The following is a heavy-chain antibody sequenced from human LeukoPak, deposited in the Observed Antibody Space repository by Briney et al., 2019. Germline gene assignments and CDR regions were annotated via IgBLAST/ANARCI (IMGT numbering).Heavy chain of an antibody. V-gene: IGHV3-53*01. D-gene: IGHD3-10*01. CDR2: ISGGGLT. CDR1: GFTVGTNY. J-gene: IGHJ4*02. CDR3: ARGFGGDLLGYYFDS. Sequence: GGSLRLSCAASGFTVGTNYVTWVRQAPGTGLEWVSFISGGGLTYFADSVKGRFTISRDYSKNAVYLQLNSLRADDTAMYFCARGFGGDLLGYYFDSWGQGTLVTVSS.